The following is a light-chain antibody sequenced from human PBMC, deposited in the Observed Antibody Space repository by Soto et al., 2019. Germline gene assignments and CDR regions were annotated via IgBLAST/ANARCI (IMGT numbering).Light chain of an antibody. CDR3: CSYAGSSTWV. CDR2: EGR. J-gene: IGLJ3*02. V-gene: IGLV2-23*01. CDR1: SGDVGGYNL. Sequence: QSVLTQPASVSGSPGQSITISCTGTSGDVGGYNLVSWYQQHPGKAPKLMIYEGRKRPSGVSNRFSGSKSGNTASLTISRLQAEDEADYYCCSYAGSSTWVFGGGTKVTVL.